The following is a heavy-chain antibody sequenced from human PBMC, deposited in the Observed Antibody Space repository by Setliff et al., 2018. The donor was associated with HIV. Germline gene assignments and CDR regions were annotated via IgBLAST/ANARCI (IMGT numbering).Heavy chain of an antibody. J-gene: IGHJ4*02. CDR2: INGDNGNT. CDR3: ARGGGDSSQFDH. CDR1: GYTFTNYA. V-gene: IGHV1-3*03. Sequence: ASVKVSCKASGYTFTNYAMHWVRQAPGQRHEWMGWINGDNGNTRYSQEFQGRVTITRDTSASTAYMELSSLNSADMAVYYCARGGGDSSQFDHWGQGTLVTVSS. D-gene: IGHD2-21*01.